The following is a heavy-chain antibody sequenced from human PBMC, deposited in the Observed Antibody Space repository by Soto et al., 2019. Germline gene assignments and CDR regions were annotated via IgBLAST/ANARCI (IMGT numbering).Heavy chain of an antibody. D-gene: IGHD4-17*01. Sequence: QVQLQESGPGLVKPSQTLSLTCTVSGGSISSGDYYWSWIRQPPGKGLEWIGYIYYSGSTYYNPSLKSRVTISVDTSKNQFSLKLSSVTAADTAVYYCARGSDYGGNWPYFDYWGQGTLVTVSS. J-gene: IGHJ4*02. CDR3: ARGSDYGGNWPYFDY. V-gene: IGHV4-30-4*01. CDR1: GGSISSGDYY. CDR2: IYYSGST.